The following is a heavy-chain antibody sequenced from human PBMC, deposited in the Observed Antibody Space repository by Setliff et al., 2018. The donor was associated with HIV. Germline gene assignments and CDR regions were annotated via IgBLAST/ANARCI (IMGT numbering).Heavy chain of an antibody. CDR1: GGSFRSSRYY. Sequence: SETLSLTCTVSGGSFRSSRYYWGWIRQPPGKGLEWIGNIHYGGFFWYSPSLKSRVTISVDTSKNQFSLKLSSVTVADTAVYYCARHRSGNWYYFGFDPWGQGTLVTAPQ. D-gene: IGHD1-7*01. CDR2: IHYGGFF. CDR3: ARHRSGNWYYFGFDP. J-gene: IGHJ5*02. V-gene: IGHV4-39*01.